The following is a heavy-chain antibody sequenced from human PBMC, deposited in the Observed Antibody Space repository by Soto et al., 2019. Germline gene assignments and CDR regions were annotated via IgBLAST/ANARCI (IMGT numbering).Heavy chain of an antibody. CDR1: GFTFSSYS. CDR2: ISSSSSTI. CDR3: ARDHRRDKFGELTPFDP. J-gene: IGHJ5*02. D-gene: IGHD3-10*01. V-gene: IGHV3-48*01. Sequence: GGSLRLSCAASGFTFSSYSMNWVRQAPGKGLEWVSYISSSSSTIYYADSVKGRFTISRDNAKNSLYLQMNSLRAEDTAVYYCARDHRRDKFGELTPFDPWGQGTLVTVSS.